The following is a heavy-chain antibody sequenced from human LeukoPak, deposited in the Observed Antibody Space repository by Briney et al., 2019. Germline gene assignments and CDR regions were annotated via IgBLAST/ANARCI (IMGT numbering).Heavy chain of an antibody. CDR1: GFTVSSNY. CDR3: ARRDRY. J-gene: IGHJ4*02. V-gene: IGHV3-53*01. D-gene: IGHD5-24*01. Sequence: GGSLRLSCEASGFTVSSNYMSWVRQAPGKGLEWVSVIYSGGSTYYADSVKGRFTISRDNSKNTLYLQMNSLRAEDTAVYYCARRDRYWGQGTLVTVSS. CDR2: IYSGGST.